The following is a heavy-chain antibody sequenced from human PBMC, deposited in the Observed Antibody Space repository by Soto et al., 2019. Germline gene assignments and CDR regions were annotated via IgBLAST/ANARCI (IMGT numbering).Heavy chain of an antibody. Sequence: QVQLQESGPGLVKPSGTLSLTCAVSGGSISSTNWCSWVRQPPGKGLEWIGEIYHSGSTNSNPSLKSRVTMSVDKSKNQFSLILNSVTAADTAVYYCARGQWLAFDYWGQGTLVTVSS. CDR1: GGSISSTNW. D-gene: IGHD6-19*01. V-gene: IGHV4-4*02. CDR3: ARGQWLAFDY. CDR2: IYHSGST. J-gene: IGHJ4*02.